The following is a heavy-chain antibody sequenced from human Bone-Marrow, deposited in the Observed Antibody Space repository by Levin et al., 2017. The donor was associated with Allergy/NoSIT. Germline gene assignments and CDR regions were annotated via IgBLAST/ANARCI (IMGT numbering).Heavy chain of an antibody. Sequence: NASETLSLTCTVSGGSISSHYWSWIRQAPGKGLEWIAYIHDSGSTNYSPSLQSRVTISVDTSKNQFSLKLSSVTAADTAVYFCARGPAGIAVAGIWDWYFDLWGRGTLVTVSS. D-gene: IGHD6-19*01. CDR3: ARGPAGIAVAGIWDWYFDL. CDR2: IHDSGST. J-gene: IGHJ2*01. CDR1: GGSISSHY. V-gene: IGHV4-59*11.